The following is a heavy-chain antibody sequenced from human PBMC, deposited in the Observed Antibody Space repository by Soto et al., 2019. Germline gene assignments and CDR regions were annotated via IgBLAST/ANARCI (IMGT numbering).Heavy chain of an antibody. J-gene: IGHJ5*02. Sequence: GSLRLSCVASVFAFSDYYMNWIRQTPEKGLEWVAYISSSGDAIYYAHSVKGRFTISRDNAKNSVYLEMSSLRVEDTAVYYCARDRGGFSPWGQGALVTVSS. CDR3: ARDRGGFSP. D-gene: IGHD4-17*01. V-gene: IGHV3-11*01. CDR2: ISSSGDAI. CDR1: VFAFSDYY.